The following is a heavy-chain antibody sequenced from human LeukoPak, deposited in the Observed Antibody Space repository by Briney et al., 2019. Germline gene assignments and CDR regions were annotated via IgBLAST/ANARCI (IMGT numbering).Heavy chain of an antibody. V-gene: IGHV3-66*01. Sequence: PGGSLRLSCAASGFTVSSNYMSWVRQAPGKGLEWVSVIYSGGSTYYADSVKGRFTISRDNVKNSVYLQMHSLRAEDTAIYYCVRDTYRIAVAGSSGLGYWGQGTLVTVSS. CDR3: VRDTYRIAVAGSSGLGY. J-gene: IGHJ4*02. D-gene: IGHD6-19*01. CDR2: IYSGGST. CDR1: GFTVSSNY.